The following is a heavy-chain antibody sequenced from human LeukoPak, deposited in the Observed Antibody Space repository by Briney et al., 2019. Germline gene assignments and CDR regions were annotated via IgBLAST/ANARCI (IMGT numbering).Heavy chain of an antibody. CDR2: IIPIFGTA. CDR1: GGTFSSYA. J-gene: IGHJ4*02. V-gene: IGHV1-69*13. D-gene: IGHD4-17*01. Sequence: SVKVSCKASGGTFSSYAISWVRQAPGQGLEWRGGIIPIFGTANYAQKFQGRVTITADESTSTAYMELSSLRSEDTAVYYCARSPGYGDYLYYFDYWGQGTLVTVSS. CDR3: ARSPGYGDYLYYFDY.